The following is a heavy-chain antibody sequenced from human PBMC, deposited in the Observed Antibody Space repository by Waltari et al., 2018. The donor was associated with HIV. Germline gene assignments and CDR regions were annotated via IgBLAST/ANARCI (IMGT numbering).Heavy chain of an antibody. Sequence: QVQLVQSGAEVKKPGASVKISCKAFGYTFTGYDIHWVRRAPGPGLEWMGWINPDNGGTKYAQKFQGRVTMTRDTSISTAYMELSRLRSDDTAVYYCARDICNGGSCYSYYFDYWGQGTLVTVSS. D-gene: IGHD2-15*01. CDR2: INPDNGGT. J-gene: IGHJ4*02. CDR3: ARDICNGGSCYSYYFDY. V-gene: IGHV1-2*02. CDR1: GYTFTGYD.